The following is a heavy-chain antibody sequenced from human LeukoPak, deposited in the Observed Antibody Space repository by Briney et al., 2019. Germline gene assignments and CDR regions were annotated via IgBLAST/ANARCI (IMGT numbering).Heavy chain of an antibody. CDR2: INSDGSWT. CDR1: GNYW. V-gene: IGHV3-74*01. D-gene: IGHD2/OR15-2a*01. Sequence: GGSLRLSCAASGNYWMHWVRQVPGKGLVWVSHINSDGSWTGYADSVKGRFTISKDNAKNTVYLQMNSLRAEDTAVYYCVSFYETYWGQGTLVTVSS. CDR3: VSFYETY. J-gene: IGHJ4*02.